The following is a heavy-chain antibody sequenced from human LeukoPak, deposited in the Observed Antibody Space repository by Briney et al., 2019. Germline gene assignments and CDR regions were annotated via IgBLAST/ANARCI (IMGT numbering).Heavy chain of an antibody. CDR3: TSPARGWVVPAAADDNWFDP. J-gene: IGHJ5*02. CDR1: GFTFSSYN. D-gene: IGHD2-2*01. CDR2: IRSKAYGGTT. V-gene: IGHV3-49*04. Sequence: PGGSLRLSCAASGFTFSSYNMNWVRQAPGKGLEWVGFIRSKAYGGTTEYAASVKGRFTISRDDSKSIAYLQMNSLKTEDTAVYYCTSPARGWVVPAAADDNWFDPWGQGTLVTVSS.